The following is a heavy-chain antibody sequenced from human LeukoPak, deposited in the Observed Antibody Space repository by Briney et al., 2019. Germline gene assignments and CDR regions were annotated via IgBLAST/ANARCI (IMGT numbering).Heavy chain of an antibody. V-gene: IGHV3-30*04. D-gene: IGHD6-13*01. J-gene: IGHJ6*03. CDR3: AKEKMAYSTTWYANMDV. CDR1: GFTFSSYA. Sequence: GGSLRLSCAASGFTFSSYAMHWVRQAPGKGLEWVAVISYDGSNKYYADSVKGRFTISRDNSKNTLYLQMNSLRAEDTAVYYCAKEKMAYSTTWYANMDVWGKGTTVTISS. CDR2: ISYDGSNK.